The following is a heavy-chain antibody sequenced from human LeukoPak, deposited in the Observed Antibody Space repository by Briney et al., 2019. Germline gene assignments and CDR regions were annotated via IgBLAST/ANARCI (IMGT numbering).Heavy chain of an antibody. CDR1: GFTFSSYA. CDR2: ISGSGGST. V-gene: IGHV3-23*01. J-gene: IGHJ4*02. D-gene: IGHD4-23*01. CDR3: ARDYGGSSPFDY. Sequence: GGSLRLSCAASGFTFSSYAMNWVRQAPGKGLEWVSAISGSGGSTYYADSVKGRFTISRDNAKNSLYLQMNSLRAEDTAVYYCARDYGGSSPFDYWGQGTLVTVSS.